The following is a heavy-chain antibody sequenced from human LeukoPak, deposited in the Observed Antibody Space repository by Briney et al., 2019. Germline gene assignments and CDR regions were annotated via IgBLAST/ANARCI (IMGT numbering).Heavy chain of an antibody. CDR3: ASPTPYSSSWHYFDY. V-gene: IGHV1-46*01. J-gene: IGHJ4*02. Sequence: ASVKVSCKASGYTFTSYYMHWVRQAPGQGLEWMGITNPSGGSTSYAQKFQGRVTMTRDTSTSTVYMELSSLRSEDTAVYYCASPTPYSSSWHYFDYWGQGTLVTVSS. CDR2: TNPSGGST. D-gene: IGHD6-13*01. CDR1: GYTFTSYY.